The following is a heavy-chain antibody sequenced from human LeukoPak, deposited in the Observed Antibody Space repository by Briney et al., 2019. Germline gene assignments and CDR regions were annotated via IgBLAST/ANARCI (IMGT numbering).Heavy chain of an antibody. CDR2: INSDGDNS. D-gene: IGHD3-22*01. CDR1: GFSFNKYA. CDR3: ARGGRYYDSSAYYSY. J-gene: IGHJ4*02. Sequence: GGSLRLSCSASGFSFNKYAVHWVRQAPGKGLEYVSGINSDGDNSHYADSAKGRFTISRDNAKNSLSLQMNSLRAEDTAVYYCARGGRYYDSSAYYSYWGQGTLVTVSS. V-gene: IGHV3-64*04.